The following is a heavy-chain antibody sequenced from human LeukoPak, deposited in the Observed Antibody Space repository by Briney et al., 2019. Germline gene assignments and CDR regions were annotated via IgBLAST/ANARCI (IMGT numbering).Heavy chain of an antibody. D-gene: IGHD3-3*01. V-gene: IGHV1-46*01. CDR2: INPSGGST. J-gene: IGHJ6*02. CDR1: GYTFTSYG. Sequence: ASVKVSCKASGYTFTSYGISWVRQAPGQGLEWMGIINPSGGSTSYAQKFQGRVTMTRDTSTSTVYMELSSLRSEDTAVYYCARGQGYDFWSGYYAYYYYGMDVWGQGTTVTVSS. CDR3: ARGQGYDFWSGYYAYYYYGMDV.